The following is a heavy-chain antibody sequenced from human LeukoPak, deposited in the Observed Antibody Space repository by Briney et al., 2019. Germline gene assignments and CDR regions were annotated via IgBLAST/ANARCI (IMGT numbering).Heavy chain of an antibody. CDR2: ISSSSSTI. J-gene: IGHJ4*02. D-gene: IGHD7-27*01. CDR1: GFPFRSYS. Sequence: GGSLRLSCAAPGFPFRSYSMNWAPQAPGKGVEWISYISSSSSTIYYADSVKGRFTISRDNAKNSLYLQMNSLRAEDTAVYYCARSLWGYWGQGTLVTVSS. V-gene: IGHV3-48*01. CDR3: ARSLWGY.